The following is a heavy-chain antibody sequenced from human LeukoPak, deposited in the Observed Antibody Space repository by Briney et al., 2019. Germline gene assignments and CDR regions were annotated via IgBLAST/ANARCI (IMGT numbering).Heavy chain of an antibody. Sequence: WETLSLTCTVSGGSISSYYWNWIRQPPGKGLEWIGYIYYSGSTNYNPSLKSRVTISLDTSKNQFSLKLSSVTAADTAVYYCARDGAHKNHYYSYYYMDVWGKGTTVTVSS. D-gene: IGHD3-16*01. CDR1: GGSISSYY. V-gene: IGHV4-59*01. CDR2: IYYSGST. J-gene: IGHJ6*03. CDR3: ARDGAHKNHYYSYYYMDV.